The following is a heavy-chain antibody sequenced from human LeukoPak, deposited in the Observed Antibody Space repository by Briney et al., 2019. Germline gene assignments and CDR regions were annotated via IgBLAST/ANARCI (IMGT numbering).Heavy chain of an antibody. CDR1: GGSISSYY. CDR2: IYTSVST. Sequence: SETLSLTCTVSGGSISSYYWSWIRQPAGKGLEWIGRIYTSVSTNYNPSLKSRVTMSVDTSKNQFSLKLSSVTAADTAVYYCARDYSSSWYGDGPYWFDPWGQGTLVTVSS. J-gene: IGHJ5*02. D-gene: IGHD6-13*01. V-gene: IGHV4-4*07. CDR3: ARDYSSSWYGDGPYWFDP.